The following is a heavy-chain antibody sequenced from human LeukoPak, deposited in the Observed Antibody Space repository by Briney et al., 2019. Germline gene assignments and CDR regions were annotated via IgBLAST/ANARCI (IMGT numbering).Heavy chain of an antibody. CDR3: TTTMVRGVMGY. J-gene: IGHJ4*02. Sequence: PGGSLRLSCAASGFTFSNAWMSWVRQAPGKGLEWVGRIKSKTDGGTTDDAAPVKGRFTISRDDSKNTLYLQMNSLKTEDTAVYYCTTTMVRGVMGYWGQGTLVTVSS. CDR1: GFTFSNAW. V-gene: IGHV3-15*01. CDR2: IKSKTDGGTT. D-gene: IGHD3-10*01.